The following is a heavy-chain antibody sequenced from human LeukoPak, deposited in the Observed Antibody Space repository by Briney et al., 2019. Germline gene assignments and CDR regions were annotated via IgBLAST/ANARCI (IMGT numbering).Heavy chain of an antibody. J-gene: IGHJ4*02. CDR2: ISGDGTIT. V-gene: IGHV3-74*01. Sequence: GGSLRLSCSASGFTLSSHWMQWVRQAPGKGLVWVSRISGDGTITNYADSVKGRFTISRDNAKNTVYLQMSSLRADDTAIYYCVRPTSARWRQQGYWGQGILVTVSS. CDR3: VRPTSARWRQQGY. CDR1: GFTLSSHW. D-gene: IGHD2-21*02.